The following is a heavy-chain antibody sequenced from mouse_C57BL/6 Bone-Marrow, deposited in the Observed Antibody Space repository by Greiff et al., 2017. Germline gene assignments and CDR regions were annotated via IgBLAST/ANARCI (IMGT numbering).Heavy chain of an antibody. CDR2: IYPRSGNT. CDR1: GYTFTSYG. D-gene: IGHD2-4*01. CDR3: ARPDYYDAMDY. V-gene: IGHV1-81*01. J-gene: IGHJ4*01. Sequence: VKLQESGAELARPGASVKLSCKASGYTFTSYGISWVKQRTGQGLEWIGEIYPRSGNTYYNEKFKGKATLTADKSSSTAYMELRSLTSEDSAVYFCARPDYYDAMDYWGQGTSVTVSS.